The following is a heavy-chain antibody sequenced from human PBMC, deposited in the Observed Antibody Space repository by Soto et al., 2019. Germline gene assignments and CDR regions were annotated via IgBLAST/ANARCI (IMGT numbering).Heavy chain of an antibody. CDR1: GFTFSSYS. V-gene: IGHV3-48*01. CDR3: ARDRRNTYYYGSGNQYLDSYPDY. CDR2: ISSSSSTI. D-gene: IGHD3-10*01. Sequence: PGGSLRLSCAASGFTFSSYSMNWVRQAPGKGLEWVSYISSSSSTIYYADSVKGRFTISRDNAKNSLYLQMNSLRAEDTAVYYCARDRRNTYYYGSGNQYLDSYPDYWGQGTLVTVSS. J-gene: IGHJ4*01.